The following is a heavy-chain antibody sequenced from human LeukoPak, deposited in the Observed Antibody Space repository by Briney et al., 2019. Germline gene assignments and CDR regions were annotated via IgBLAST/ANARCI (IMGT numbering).Heavy chain of an antibody. V-gene: IGHV1-8*01. J-gene: IGHJ6*03. CDR2: MNPNSGNT. D-gene: IGHD6-13*01. CDR1: GYTFTSYD. CDR3: ERGFFPGRMAAARYYVVV. Sequence: GASVKVSCKASGYTFTSYDIDWVRQATGQGLEWMGWMNPNSGNTGYAQKFQGRVTMTRNTSISTAYMELRSLRSEDTAVSYCERGFFPGRMAAARYYVVVWGKGTTVTASS.